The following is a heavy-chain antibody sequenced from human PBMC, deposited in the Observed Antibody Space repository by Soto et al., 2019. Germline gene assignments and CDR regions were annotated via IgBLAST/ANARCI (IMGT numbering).Heavy chain of an antibody. CDR1: GFTVTNYA. J-gene: IGHJ4*02. V-gene: IGHV3-23*01. CDR2: VIGTGIDT. CDR3: AKATPGQCIGAHCYPFDF. D-gene: IGHD2-15*01. Sequence: EVQLLESGGGLVQPGGSLRLSCAASGFTVTNYAMNWVRHSPGKGLEWVASVIGTGIDTYHAASVKGRFTISRDNSRNTMYLEMNRLRAEDTAMYHCAKATPGQCIGAHCYPFDFWGQGILLTVS.